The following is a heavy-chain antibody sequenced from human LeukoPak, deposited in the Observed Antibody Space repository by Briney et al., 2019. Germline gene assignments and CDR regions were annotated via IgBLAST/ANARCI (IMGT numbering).Heavy chain of an antibody. J-gene: IGHJ3*02. CDR3: ARPSDAFDI. V-gene: IGHV3-33*01. CDR1: GFTFSSYG. CDR2: IWYDGSNK. Sequence: GRSLRLSCAASGFTFSSYGMPWVRQAPGKGLEWVAVIWYDGSNKYYADSVKGRFTISRDNSKNTLYLQMNSLRAEDTAVYYCARPSDAFDIWGQGTMVTVSS.